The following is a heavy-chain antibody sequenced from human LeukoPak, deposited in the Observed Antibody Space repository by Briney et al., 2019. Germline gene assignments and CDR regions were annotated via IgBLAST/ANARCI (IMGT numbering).Heavy chain of an antibody. Sequence: AETLSLTCTVSGGSISSLYWSWIRQPPGKGLEWTGNIYYRGSTNYNPSVKSRFTISVDTSKNQFFLKLSSVTAADTAVYYCARGREQYWPAPVQLWGQGTLVTVSS. CDR1: GGSISSLY. CDR3: ARGREQYWPAPVQL. CDR2: IYYRGST. J-gene: IGHJ4*02. D-gene: IGHD2/OR15-2a*01. V-gene: IGHV4-59*11.